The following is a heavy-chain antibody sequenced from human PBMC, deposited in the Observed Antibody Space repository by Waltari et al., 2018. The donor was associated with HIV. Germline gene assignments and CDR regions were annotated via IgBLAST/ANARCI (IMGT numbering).Heavy chain of an antibody. V-gene: IGHV3-30*01. J-gene: IGHJ5*02. CDR3: ARDTGYCSFGSCSYNWLDP. Sequence: QVPLVESGGGVVQPGRSLRLSCAASGFTFSSSSIHWVRQAPGKGLEWVALISYDGINKYYADSVKGRFTISRDNSKNTLYLQMNSLRAEDTSVYYCARDTGYCSFGSCSYNWLDPWGQGTLVSVSS. CDR2: ISYDGINK. CDR1: GFTFSSSS. D-gene: IGHD2-15*01.